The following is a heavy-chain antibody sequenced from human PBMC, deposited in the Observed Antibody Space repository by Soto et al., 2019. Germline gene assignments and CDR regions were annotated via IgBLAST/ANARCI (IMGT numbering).Heavy chain of an antibody. V-gene: IGHV1-69*13. D-gene: IGHD3-22*01. J-gene: IGHJ4*02. Sequence: ASVKVSCKASGGTFSSYAISWVRQAPGQGLEWMGGIIPIFGTANYAQKFQGRVTITADESTSTAYMGLSSLRSEDTAVYYCASGMTLIAVVKYWGQGTLVTVSS. CDR2: IIPIFGTA. CDR3: ASGMTLIAVVKY. CDR1: GGTFSSYA.